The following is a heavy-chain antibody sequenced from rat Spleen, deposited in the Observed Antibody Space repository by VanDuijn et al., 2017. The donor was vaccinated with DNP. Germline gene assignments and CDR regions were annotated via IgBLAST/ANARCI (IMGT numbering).Heavy chain of an antibody. V-gene: IGHV2-41*01. CDR2: IWNTGGT. D-gene: IGHD5-1*01. CDR1: GFSLTSYN. CDR3: ARDRANWEDYFDY. J-gene: IGHJ2*01. Sequence: QVQLKESGPGLVQPSQTLSLTCTVAGFSLTSYNVHWVRQPPGKGLEWMGVIWNTGGTRYNSALKSRLRINRDISKSQVFLQMNSLQTEYTATYYCARDRANWEDYFDYWGQGVMVTVSS.